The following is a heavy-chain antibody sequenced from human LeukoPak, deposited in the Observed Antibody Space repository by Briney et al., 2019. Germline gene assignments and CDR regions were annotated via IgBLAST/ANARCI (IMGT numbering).Heavy chain of an antibody. V-gene: IGHV4-59*01. J-gene: IGHJ3*02. CDR1: GGSISSYY. CDR3: ARTTYYYDSSGFLGVDAFDI. Sequence: PSETLSLTCTVSGGSISSYYWSWIRQPPGKGLEWIGYIYYSGSTNYNPSLKSRVTISVDTSKNQFSLKLSSVTAADTAVYYCARTTYYYDSSGFLGVDAFDIWGQGTMVTVSS. CDR2: IYYSGST. D-gene: IGHD3-22*01.